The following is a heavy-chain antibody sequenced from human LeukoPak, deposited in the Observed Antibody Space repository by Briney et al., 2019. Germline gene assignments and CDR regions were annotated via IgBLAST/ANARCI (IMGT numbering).Heavy chain of an antibody. V-gene: IGHV3-7*01. Sequence: GGSLRLSCAASGFSFSEYWMSWVRQAPGKGLEWVANINLDGSETYYLASVRGRFSISRDNAKNSLYLEMNSLRAEDTATYYCARHPLSMAGDGYFDYWGQGTLVTVSS. CDR3: ARHPLSMAGDGYFDY. CDR2: INLDGSET. CDR1: GFSFSEYW. D-gene: IGHD6-6*01. J-gene: IGHJ4*02.